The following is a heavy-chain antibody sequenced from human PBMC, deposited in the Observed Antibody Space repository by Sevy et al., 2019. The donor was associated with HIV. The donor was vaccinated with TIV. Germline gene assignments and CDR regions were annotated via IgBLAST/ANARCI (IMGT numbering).Heavy chain of an antibody. J-gene: IGHJ4*02. Sequence: GESLKISCAASGFTFNTYAMSWVRQAPGKGLEWVSTISGSGGSTYYADSVKGRFTISRDNSKNTLYLQMNSLRAEDTAVYYCAKDRVSGSYYTGDFDYRGQGTLVTVSS. CDR1: GFTFNTYA. CDR3: AKDRVSGSYYTGDFDY. V-gene: IGHV3-23*01. D-gene: IGHD3-10*01. CDR2: ISGSGGST.